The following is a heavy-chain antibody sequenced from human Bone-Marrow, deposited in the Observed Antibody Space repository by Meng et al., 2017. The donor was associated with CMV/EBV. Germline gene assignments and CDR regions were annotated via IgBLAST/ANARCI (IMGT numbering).Heavy chain of an antibody. J-gene: IGHJ4*02. D-gene: IGHD3-3*01. CDR1: GGSFSSSY. Sequence: ESGPGVGKPPATLSLPCTVSGGSFSSSYGSWIRQPPGKGLEWIGYIYYSGSTNYNPSLKSRVTISVDTSKNQFSLKLSSVTAADTAVYYCAREPTRSGPIDYWGQGTLVTVSS. V-gene: IGHV4-59*01. CDR2: IYYSGST. CDR3: AREPTRSGPIDY.